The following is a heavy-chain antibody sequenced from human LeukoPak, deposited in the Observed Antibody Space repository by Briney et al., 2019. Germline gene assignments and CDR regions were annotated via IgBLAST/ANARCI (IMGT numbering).Heavy chain of an antibody. CDR2: IYYSGST. D-gene: IGHD6-13*01. V-gene: IGHV4-59*01. CDR1: GDSISSYY. CDR3: ARVAYSSSWYYFDY. Sequence: SETLSLTCTVSGDSISSYYWSWIRQPPGKGLEWIGYIYYSGSTNYNPSLESRVTISIATSKNQLSLKLSSVTAADTAVYYCARVAYSSSWYYFDYWGQGTLVTVSS. J-gene: IGHJ4*02.